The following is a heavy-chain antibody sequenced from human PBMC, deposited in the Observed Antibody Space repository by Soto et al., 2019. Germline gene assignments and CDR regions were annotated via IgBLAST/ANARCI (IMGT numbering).Heavy chain of an antibody. J-gene: IGHJ6*02. CDR3: AMVDVYVTPSPQDV. V-gene: IGHV1-69*13. D-gene: IGHD3-16*01. CDR1: GGTFSSYA. CDR2: IIPIFGTA. Sequence: SVKVSCKASGGTFSSYAISWVRQAPGQGLEWMGGIIPIFGTANYAQKFQGRVTITADESTSTAYMELTSPRSNDTAIYYCAMVDVYVTPSPQDVWGQGTTVTVSS.